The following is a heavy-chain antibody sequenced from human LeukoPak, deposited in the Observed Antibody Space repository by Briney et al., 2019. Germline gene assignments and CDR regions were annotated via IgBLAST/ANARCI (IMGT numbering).Heavy chain of an antibody. V-gene: IGHV1-18*01. J-gene: IGHJ4*02. CDR2: ISGYNVKT. D-gene: IGHD6-13*01. CDR1: GYSFINYG. CDR3: ARDLSSSGWFADNFDY. Sequence: GASVKVSCKASGYSFINYGISWVRQAPGQGLEWMGWISGYNVKTKYIQKFQGRVTMTTDTSTSTAYMELRSLRSDDTAVYYCARDLSSSGWFADNFDYWGQGTLVTVSS.